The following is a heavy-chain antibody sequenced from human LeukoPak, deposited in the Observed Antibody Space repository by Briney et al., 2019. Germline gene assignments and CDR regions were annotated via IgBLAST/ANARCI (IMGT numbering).Heavy chain of an antibody. J-gene: IGHJ4*02. D-gene: IGHD2-21*02. CDR3: TRSLTFCGSGCYRPADS. CDR1: GFIFGDYG. Sequence: PGGSLRLSCTASGFIFGDYGVSWFRQAPGKGLEWVGFIRGKTYGGTAEYAASVKGRSTISRDDSEGIAYLQMNSLKIEDTAVYFCTRSLTFCGSGCYRPADSWGQGTLVTVSS. CDR2: IRGKTYGGTA. V-gene: IGHV3-49*03.